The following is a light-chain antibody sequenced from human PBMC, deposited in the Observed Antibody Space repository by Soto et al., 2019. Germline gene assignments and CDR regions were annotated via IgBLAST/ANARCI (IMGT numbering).Light chain of an antibody. Sequence: VLTQSPGTLSLSPGERATLSCRASQSVSSSYLAWYQQKPGQAPRLLIYGASSRATGIPDRFSGSGSGTDFTLTISRLEPEDFAVYYCQQYGSSPSFGPGTQVDIK. J-gene: IGKJ3*01. CDR1: QSVSSSY. CDR3: QQYGSSPS. V-gene: IGKV3-20*01. CDR2: GAS.